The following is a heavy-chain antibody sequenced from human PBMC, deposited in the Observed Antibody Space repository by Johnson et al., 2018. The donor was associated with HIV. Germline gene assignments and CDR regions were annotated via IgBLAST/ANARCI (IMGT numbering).Heavy chain of an antibody. V-gene: IGHV3-74*01. D-gene: IGHD1-26*01. J-gene: IGHJ3*02. CDR1: GISFSSYW. CDR2: IKSDGTST. Sequence: VQLVESGGGLVQPGGSLRLSCVASGISFSSYWMHWVRQAPGKGLVWVSRIKSDGTSTNYADSVKGRFTISRDNAKDTLYLQLNSLTAEDTAVYYCAKDRSGSAGAFDIWGQGTMVTVSS. CDR3: AKDRSGSAGAFDI.